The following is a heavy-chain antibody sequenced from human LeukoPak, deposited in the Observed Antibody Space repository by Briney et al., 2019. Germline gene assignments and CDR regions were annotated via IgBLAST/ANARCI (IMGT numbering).Heavy chain of an antibody. V-gene: IGHV3-48*02. D-gene: IGHD1-7*01. CDR1: GFTFSSYN. J-gene: IGHJ4*02. Sequence: GGSLRLSCTASGFTFSSYNMNWVRQTPGKGLEWLSYISGSSGTIYYADTVKGRFTISRDNAKNSLDLQMNSLRDEDTALYYCARVANSNYYFDCWGQGTLVTVSS. CDR3: ARVANSNYYFDC. CDR2: ISGSSGTI.